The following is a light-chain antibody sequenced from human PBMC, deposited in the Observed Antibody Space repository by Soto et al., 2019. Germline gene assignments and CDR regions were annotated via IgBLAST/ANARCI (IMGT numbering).Light chain of an antibody. CDR2: GAS. CDR1: QSVNSN. Sequence: EIVMTQSPATLSVSPGERATLSCRASQSVNSNLVWYQQKPGQAPRLLIYGASTRATGIPGRFSGSGYGTEFTVTISSLQSEDFAVYYGQQYNNWLWTFGQGTKVEIK. J-gene: IGKJ1*01. V-gene: IGKV3-15*01. CDR3: QQYNNWLWT.